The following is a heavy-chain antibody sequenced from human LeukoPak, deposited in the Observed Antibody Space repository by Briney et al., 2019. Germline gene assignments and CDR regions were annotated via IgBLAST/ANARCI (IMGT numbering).Heavy chain of an antibody. D-gene: IGHD4-17*01. CDR1: GFTFSSYA. CDR3: ARRYGDYYYYYYMDV. CDR2: ISSNGGST. Sequence: PGGSLRLSCAASGFTFSSYAMHWVRQAPGKGLEYVSAISSNGGSTYYANSVKGRFTISRDNSKNTLYLQMGSLRAEDMAVYYCARRYGDYYYYYYMDVWGKGTTVTISS. V-gene: IGHV3-64*01. J-gene: IGHJ6*03.